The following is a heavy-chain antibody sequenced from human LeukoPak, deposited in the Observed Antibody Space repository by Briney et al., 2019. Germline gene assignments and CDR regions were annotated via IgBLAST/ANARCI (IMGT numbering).Heavy chain of an antibody. CDR2: IRSKAYGGTA. Sequence: PGGSLRLSCTASGFTFGDHGLNWFRQAPGKGLEWVGFIRSKAYGGTAEYAASVKGRFTISRDDSENIAYMEMNSLKSEDTAVYYCARDLRAVAHDFDCWGQGTLVTVSS. CDR3: ARDLRAVAHDFDC. V-gene: IGHV3-49*03. J-gene: IGHJ4*02. D-gene: IGHD6-19*01. CDR1: GFTFGDHG.